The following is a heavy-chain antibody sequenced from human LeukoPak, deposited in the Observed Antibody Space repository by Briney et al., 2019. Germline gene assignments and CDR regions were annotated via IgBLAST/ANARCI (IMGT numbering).Heavy chain of an antibody. CDR2: IYYDGRT. J-gene: IGHJ4*02. D-gene: IGHD1-26*01. Sequence: SETLSLTCTVSRGSISNSRCYWGWVRQPPGKGLEWIVNIYYDGRTFHNPSLKSRITIYVDTSKIQFSLKMSSVTAADRAVYYCARHLGIVGSAYPTFDFWGQGTLVTVSS. V-gene: IGHV4-39*01. CDR3: ARHLGIVGSAYPTFDF. CDR1: RGSISNSRCY.